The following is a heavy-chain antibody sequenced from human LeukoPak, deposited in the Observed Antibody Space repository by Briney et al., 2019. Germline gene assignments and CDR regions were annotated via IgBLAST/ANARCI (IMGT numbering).Heavy chain of an antibody. Sequence: QPGESLRLSCAASGFAFSSYWMHWVRQAPGKGMVWVSRINSDGSSTSYADSVKGRFTISRDNAKNTLYLQMNSLRAEDTAVYYCARVGDSSGNFDYWGQGTLVTVSS. D-gene: IGHD3-22*01. CDR2: INSDGSST. V-gene: IGHV3-74*01. J-gene: IGHJ4*02. CDR1: GFAFSSYW. CDR3: ARVGDSSGNFDY.